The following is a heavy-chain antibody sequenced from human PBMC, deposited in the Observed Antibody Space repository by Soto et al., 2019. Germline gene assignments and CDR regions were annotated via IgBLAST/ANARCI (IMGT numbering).Heavy chain of an antibody. J-gene: IGHJ6*02. D-gene: IGHD6-6*01. V-gene: IGHV3-23*01. CDR3: AKDQGQLVRSYYYGMDV. CDR2: ISGSGGST. CDR1: GFTFSSYA. Sequence: PGGSLRLSCAASGFTFSSYAMSWVRQAPGKGLGWVSAISGSGGSTYYADSVKGRFTISRDNSKNTLYLQMNSLRAEDTAVYYCAKDQGQLVRSYYYGMDVWGQGTTVTVSS.